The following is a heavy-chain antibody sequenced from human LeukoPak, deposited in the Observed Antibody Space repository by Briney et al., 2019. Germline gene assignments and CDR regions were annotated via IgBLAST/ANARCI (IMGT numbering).Heavy chain of an antibody. D-gene: IGHD1-1*01. V-gene: IGHV3-11*01. Sequence: PGGSLRLSCAASGFTFSDYYMSWIRQAPGKGLEWVSYISSSGSTIYYADSVKGRFTISRDNAKNSLYLQMNSLRAEDTAVYFCAKELIIQPTGTVAFDIWGQGTKVTVSS. J-gene: IGHJ3*02. CDR1: GFTFSDYY. CDR2: ISSSGSTI. CDR3: AKELIIQPTGTVAFDI.